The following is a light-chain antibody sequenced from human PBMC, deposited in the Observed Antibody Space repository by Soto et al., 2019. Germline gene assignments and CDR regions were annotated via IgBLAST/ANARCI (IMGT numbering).Light chain of an antibody. CDR2: AAS. Sequence: DIQMTQSPSSVSASAGDSVNITCRASQGITTWLAWYQQKPGKAPKLLIYAASSLQSGVPSRFSGSGSGTEFTLTISSLQSEDFAVYYCQYYNNWALWTFGQGTKVEIK. J-gene: IGKJ1*01. CDR1: QGITTW. CDR3: QYYNNWALWT. V-gene: IGKV1-12*01.